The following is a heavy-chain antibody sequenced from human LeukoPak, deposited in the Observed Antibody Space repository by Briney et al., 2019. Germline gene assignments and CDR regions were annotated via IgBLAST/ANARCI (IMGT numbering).Heavy chain of an antibody. CDR2: IYIDGSST. CDR1: GFTFSSYW. V-gene: IGHV3-74*01. CDR3: ARGLDGSFGY. Sequence: HPGGSLRLSCAASGFTFSSYWMHWVRQAPGKGLVWVSRIYIDGSSTSYADSVKGRFTISRDNAKNTLYLQMNSLRDEDTAVYYCARGLDGSFGYWGLGTLVTVSS. D-gene: IGHD1-14*01. J-gene: IGHJ4*02.